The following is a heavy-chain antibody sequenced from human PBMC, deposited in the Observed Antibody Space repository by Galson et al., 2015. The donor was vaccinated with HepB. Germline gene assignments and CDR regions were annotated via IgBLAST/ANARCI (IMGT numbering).Heavy chain of an antibody. V-gene: IGHV1-18*04. CDR3: TRDAGVVIDY. J-gene: IGHJ4*02. CDR2: ISGYNGNT. D-gene: IGHD3-3*01. CDR1: GYSFSSYG. Sequence: SVKVSCKASGYSFSSYGISWVRRAPGQGLEWMGWISGYNGNTMYTQKLQGRVTMTTDTSTSTAYMELRNLGSDDTAVFYCTRDAGVVIDYWGQGTPVTVSS.